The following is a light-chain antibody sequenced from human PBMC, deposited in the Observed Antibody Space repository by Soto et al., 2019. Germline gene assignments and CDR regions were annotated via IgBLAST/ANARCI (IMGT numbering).Light chain of an antibody. CDR2: DAS. CDR1: QTVASNN. J-gene: IGKJ4*01. CDR3: QQFGTSPRT. V-gene: IGKV3D-20*01. Sequence: EIVLTQSPALLSLSPGQRATLSCGASQTVASNNLAWYQLKPGLAPRLLIFDASYRATGIPDRFSGSVSGTVFTLTISRLEPEDSAVYYCQQFGTSPRTFGGGTKWIS.